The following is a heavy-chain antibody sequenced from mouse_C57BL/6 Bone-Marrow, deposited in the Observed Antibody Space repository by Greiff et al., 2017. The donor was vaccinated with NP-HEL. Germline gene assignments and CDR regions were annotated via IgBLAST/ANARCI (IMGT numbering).Heavy chain of an antibody. J-gene: IGHJ2*01. V-gene: IGHV14-4*01. Sequence: VQLQQSGAELVRPGASVKLSCTASGFNITDDYMHWVKQRPEQGLEWIGWIDPENGDTEYASKFQGKATITADTSSNTAYLQLSSLTSEDTAVYYCTTDYGSRDWGQGTTLTVSS. D-gene: IGHD1-1*01. CDR3: TTDYGSRD. CDR1: GFNITDDY. CDR2: IDPENGDT.